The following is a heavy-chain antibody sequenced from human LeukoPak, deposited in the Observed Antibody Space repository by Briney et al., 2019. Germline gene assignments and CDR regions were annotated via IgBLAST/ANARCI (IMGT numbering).Heavy chain of an antibody. J-gene: IGHJ5*02. CDR2: INHSGST. V-gene: IGHV4-34*01. CDR1: GGSFSGYY. D-gene: IGHD5-18*01. CDR3: ARVKARGYSYGYRGDWFDP. Sequence: SETLSLTCAVYGGSFSGYYWSWIRQPPGKGLEWIGEINHSGSTNYNPSLKSRVTISVDTSKNQFSLELSSVTAADTAVYYCARVKARGYSYGYRGDWFDPWGQGTLVTVSS.